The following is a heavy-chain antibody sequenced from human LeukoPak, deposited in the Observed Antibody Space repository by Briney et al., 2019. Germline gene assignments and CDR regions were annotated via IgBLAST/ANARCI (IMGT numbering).Heavy chain of an antibody. CDR1: GFTFTTSW. Sequence: GESLKISCQGSGFTFTTSWIGWGRQLPGKGLEWVGIIYPGDSDTRYSPSFQGQVSISADKSISTAYLQWTSLKASDTAMYYCARQLTTLKGFDIWGQGTMVIASS. V-gene: IGHV5-51*01. CDR3: ARQLTTLKGFDI. D-gene: IGHD4-11*01. CDR2: IYPGDSDT. J-gene: IGHJ3*02.